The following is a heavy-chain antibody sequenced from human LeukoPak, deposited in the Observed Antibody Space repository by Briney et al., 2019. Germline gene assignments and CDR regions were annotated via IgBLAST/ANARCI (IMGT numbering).Heavy chain of an antibody. D-gene: IGHD4-17*01. CDR3: ARIYGDYGGSYYYYMDV. J-gene: IGHJ6*03. Sequence: SETLSLTCAVYGGSFSGYYWSWIRQPPGKGLEWIGEINHSGSTNYNPSLKSRVTISVDTSKNQFSLKLSSVTAADTAVYYCARIYGDYGGSYYYYMDVWGKGTTVTISS. CDR2: INHSGST. CDR1: GGSFSGYY. V-gene: IGHV4-34*01.